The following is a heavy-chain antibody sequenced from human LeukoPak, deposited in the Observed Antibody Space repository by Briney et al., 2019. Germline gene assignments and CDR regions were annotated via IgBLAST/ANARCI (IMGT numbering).Heavy chain of an antibody. CDR3: ARDSHTEIGYPKTQNDAFDI. Sequence: SSETLSLTCTVSGGSISSSSYYWSWIRQPPGKGLEWIGYIYYSGSTNYNPSLKSRVTISVDTSKNQFSLKLSSVTAADTAVYYCARDSHTEIGYPKTQNDAFDIWGQGTMVTVSS. V-gene: IGHV4-61*01. D-gene: IGHD5-12*01. CDR2: IYYSGST. J-gene: IGHJ3*02. CDR1: GGSISSSSYY.